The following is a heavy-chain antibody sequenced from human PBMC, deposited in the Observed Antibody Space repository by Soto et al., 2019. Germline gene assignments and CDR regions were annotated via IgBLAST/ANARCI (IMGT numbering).Heavy chain of an antibody. Sequence: VGSLRLSCAASGFTFSSYSMNWVRQAPGKGLEWVSSISSSSSYIYYADSVKGRFTISRDNSKNTLYLQMSSLRAEDTAVYYCVKESITGTISPWGQGTLVTVSS. CDR3: VKESITGTISP. CDR2: ISSSSSYI. CDR1: GFTFSSYS. V-gene: IGHV3-21*01. J-gene: IGHJ5*02. D-gene: IGHD1-7*01.